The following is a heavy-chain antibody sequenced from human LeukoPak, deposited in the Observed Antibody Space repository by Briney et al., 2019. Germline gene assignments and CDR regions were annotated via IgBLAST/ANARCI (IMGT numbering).Heavy chain of an antibody. D-gene: IGHD3-9*01. CDR3: AEGRAYFDPFDY. CDR1: GGSISSYY. J-gene: IGHJ4*02. Sequence: SETLSLTCTVSGGSISSYYWSWIRQPPGKGLEWIGYIYYSGSTNYNPSLKSRVTISVDTSKNQFSLKLSSVTAADTAVYYCAEGRAYFDPFDYWGQGTLVTVSS. CDR2: IYYSGST. V-gene: IGHV4-59*01.